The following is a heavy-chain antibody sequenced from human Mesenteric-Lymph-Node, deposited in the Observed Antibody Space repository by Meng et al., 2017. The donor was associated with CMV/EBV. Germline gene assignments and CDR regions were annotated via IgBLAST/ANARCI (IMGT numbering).Heavy chain of an antibody. CDR2: ISAGGSST. CDR1: EFTFNNYA. J-gene: IGHJ4*02. CDR3: AKAAPSSGYYFDY. D-gene: IGHD3-22*01. V-gene: IGHV3-23*01. Sequence: GGSLRLSCAASEFTFNNYAMSWVRQAPGKGLEWVSTISAGGSSTYYGDSVKGRFTISRDNSKNTLYLQMNSLRAEDTAVYYCAKAAPSSGYYFDYWGQGTLVTVSS.